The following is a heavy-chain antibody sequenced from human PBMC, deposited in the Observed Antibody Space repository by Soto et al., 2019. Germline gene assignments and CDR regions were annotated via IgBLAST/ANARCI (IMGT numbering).Heavy chain of an antibody. CDR3: AKAPNYGLTTGNFQH. CDR1: GFTFSSYA. Sequence: EVKLLESGGGLVQPGGSLRLSCAASGFTFSSYAMSWVRQARGKGLEWVSGISSSGGSTNYADSVKGRFTISSDNSKNALYLQMNSLTAEETAIYSCAKAPNYGLTTGNFQHRGQGTLVTVSS. D-gene: IGHD4-17*01. CDR2: ISSSGGST. J-gene: IGHJ1*01. V-gene: IGHV3-23*01.